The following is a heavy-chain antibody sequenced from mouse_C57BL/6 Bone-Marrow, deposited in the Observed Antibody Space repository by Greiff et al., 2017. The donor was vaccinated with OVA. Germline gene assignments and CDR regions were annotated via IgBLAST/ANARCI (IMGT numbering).Heavy chain of an antibody. CDR3: ARGGNYRGNY. D-gene: IGHD2-1*01. CDR1: GYAFSSYW. Sequence: VKLVESGAELVKPGASVKISCKASGYAFSSYWMNWVKQRPGKGLEWIGQIYPGDGDTNYNGKFKGKATLTADKSSSTAYMQLSSLTSEDSAVYFCARGGNYRGNYWGQGTTLTVSS. V-gene: IGHV1-80*01. CDR2: IYPGDGDT. J-gene: IGHJ2*01.